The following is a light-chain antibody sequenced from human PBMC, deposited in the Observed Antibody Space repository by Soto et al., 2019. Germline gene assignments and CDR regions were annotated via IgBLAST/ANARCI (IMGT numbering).Light chain of an antibody. CDR1: QSISSY. CDR2: AAS. J-gene: IGKJ3*01. CDR3: QQSYSTPT. V-gene: IGKV1-39*01. Sequence: DIQMTQSPSSLFASVGDRVTISCRASQSISSYLNWYQQKPGKAPKLLIYAASNLQSGVPSRFTGSGSGTDFTLTISSLQPEDFATYYCQQSYSTPTFGPGTKVDIK.